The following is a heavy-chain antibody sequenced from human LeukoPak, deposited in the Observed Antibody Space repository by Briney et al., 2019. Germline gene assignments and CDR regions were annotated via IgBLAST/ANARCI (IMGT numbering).Heavy chain of an antibody. D-gene: IGHD4-4*01. CDR3: ARGYSNYPDWFDP. Sequence: GASVKVSCKASGYTFTGYYMHWVRQAPGQGLEWMGRIIPILGIANYAQKFQGRVTITADKSTSTAYMELSSLRSEDTAVYYCARGYSNYPDWFDPWGQGTLVTVSS. J-gene: IGHJ5*02. CDR1: GYTFTGYY. CDR2: IIPILGIA. V-gene: IGHV1-69*04.